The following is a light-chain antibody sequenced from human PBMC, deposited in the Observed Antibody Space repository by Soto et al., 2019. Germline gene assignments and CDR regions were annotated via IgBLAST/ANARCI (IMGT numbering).Light chain of an antibody. CDR3: SSYTTSSTVV. V-gene: IGLV2-14*01. J-gene: IGLJ3*02. CDR2: DVS. Sequence: QSALTQPASVSGSPGQSITISCTGSSSDVGGYKHVSWYQQHPGKAPKLMIYDVSDRPPGVSNRFSGSKSDNTASLTISGVQADDEGDYYCSSYTTSSTVVFGGGTKLTVL. CDR1: SSDVGGYKH.